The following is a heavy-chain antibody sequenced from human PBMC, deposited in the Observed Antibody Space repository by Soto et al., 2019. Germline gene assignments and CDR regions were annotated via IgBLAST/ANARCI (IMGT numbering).Heavy chain of an antibody. D-gene: IGHD3-22*01. CDR2: ISYDGSNK. CDR1: GGTFSSYA. J-gene: IGHJ3*02. Sequence: SCKASGGTFSSYAISWVRQAPGQGLEWVAVISYDGSNKYYADSVKGRFTISRDNSKNTLYLQMNSLRAEDTAVYYCARSLRFSMIVVVTGGDAFDIWGQGTMVTVSS. V-gene: IGHV3-30-3*01. CDR3: ARSLRFSMIVVVTGGDAFDI.